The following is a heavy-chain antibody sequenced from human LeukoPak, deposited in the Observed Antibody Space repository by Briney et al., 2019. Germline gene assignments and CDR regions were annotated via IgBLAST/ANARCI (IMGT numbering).Heavy chain of an antibody. CDR3: ARDLSTDYDFWNYGFDY. D-gene: IGHD3-3*01. Sequence: GGYLRLSCAASGFTFNTYPIHWVRQAPGKGLEWVAVISFDGNNKYYADSVKGRFTISRDNAKNSLYLQMNSLRAEDTAVYYCARDLSTDYDFWNYGFDYWGQGTLVTVSS. CDR2: ISFDGNNK. V-gene: IGHV3-30-3*01. CDR1: GFTFNTYP. J-gene: IGHJ4*02.